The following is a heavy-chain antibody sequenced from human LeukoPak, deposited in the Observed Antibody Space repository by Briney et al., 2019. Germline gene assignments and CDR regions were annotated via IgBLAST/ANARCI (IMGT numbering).Heavy chain of an antibody. J-gene: IGHJ5*02. CDR1: GFTFSDYS. CDR3: AYGSGSYERGWFDP. D-gene: IGHD3-10*01. V-gene: IGHV4-38-2*01. Sequence: GSLRLSCAASGFTFSDYSMNWVRQAPGKGLEWIGSIYYSGSTYYNPSLKSRVTISVDTSKNQFSLKLSSVTAADTAVYYCAYGSGSYERGWFDPWGQGTLVTVSS. CDR2: IYYSGST.